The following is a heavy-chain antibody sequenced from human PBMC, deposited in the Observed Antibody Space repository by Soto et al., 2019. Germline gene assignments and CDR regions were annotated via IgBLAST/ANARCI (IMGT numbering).Heavy chain of an antibody. CDR1: GFSLSNARMG. CDR3: VRMRDYYGSGTHQRHAFDI. D-gene: IGHD3-10*01. Sequence: QVTLKESGPVLVKPTETLTLTCTVSGFSLSNARMGVSWIRQPPGKALEWLAHIFSNDEKSYSTSLKSRLTISKDTSKSQVVLTMTNMDPVNTATYDCVRMRDYYGSGTHQRHAFDIWGQGTMVTVSS. J-gene: IGHJ3*02. CDR2: IFSNDEK. V-gene: IGHV2-26*01.